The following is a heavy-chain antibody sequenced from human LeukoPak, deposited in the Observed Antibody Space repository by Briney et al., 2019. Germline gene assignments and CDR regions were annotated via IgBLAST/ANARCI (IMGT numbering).Heavy chain of an antibody. CDR1: GFTFSSYA. CDR2: ISGSGGTT. CDR3: AKGLINDWSALEY. D-gene: IGHD3-9*01. Sequence: GSLRLSCAASGFTFSSYAMTWVRQAPGQGLEWVSAISGSGGTTYYADSVRGRFTISRDNSKNMLNLQMNSLRAEDTAVYYCAKGLINDWSALEYWGQGTLVTASS. J-gene: IGHJ4*02. V-gene: IGHV3-23*01.